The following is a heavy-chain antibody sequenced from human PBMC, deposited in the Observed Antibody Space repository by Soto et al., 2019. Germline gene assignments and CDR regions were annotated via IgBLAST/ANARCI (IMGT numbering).Heavy chain of an antibody. D-gene: IGHD4-17*01. Sequence: HPGGSLRLSCAASGFTFSSYAMSWVRQAPGKGLEWVSAISGSGGSTYYADSVKGRFTISRDNSKNTLYLQMNSLRAEDTAVYYCAKETPWSESPLPTVRARISPYGGKEPLVTVSS. CDR3: AKETPWSESPLPTVRARISPY. CDR1: GFTFSSYA. V-gene: IGHV3-23*01. CDR2: ISGSGGST. J-gene: IGHJ4*02.